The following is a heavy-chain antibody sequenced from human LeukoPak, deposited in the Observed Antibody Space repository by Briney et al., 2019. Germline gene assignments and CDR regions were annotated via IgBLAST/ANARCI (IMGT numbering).Heavy chain of an antibody. V-gene: IGHV4-59*08. J-gene: IGHJ4*02. CDR2: IYYSGST. CDR1: GGSISSYY. D-gene: IGHD2-2*02. Sequence: SETLSLTCTVSGGSISSYYWSWIRQPPGKGREWVGYIYYSGSTYYNPSLKSRVTISVDTSKNQFSLKLSSVTAADTAVYYCARQFIVVVPAAIGGVDYWGQGTLVTVSS. CDR3: ARQFIVVVPAAIGGVDY.